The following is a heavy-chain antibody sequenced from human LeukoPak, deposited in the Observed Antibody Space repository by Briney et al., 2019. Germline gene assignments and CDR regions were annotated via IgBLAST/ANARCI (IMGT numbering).Heavy chain of an antibody. J-gene: IGHJ6*03. D-gene: IGHD6-6*01. CDR1: GGSISSYY. CDR3: ARDRIAARPPYYYYMDV. V-gene: IGHV4-59*01. Sequence: PSETLSPTCTVSGGSISSYYWSWIRQPPGKGLEWIGYIYYSGSTNYNPSLKSRVTISVDTSKNQFSLKLSSVTAADTAVYYCARDRIAARPPYYYYMDVWGKGTTVTVSS. CDR2: IYYSGST.